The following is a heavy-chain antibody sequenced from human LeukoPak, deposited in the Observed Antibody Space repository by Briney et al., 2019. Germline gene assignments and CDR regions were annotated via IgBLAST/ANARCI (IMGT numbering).Heavy chain of an antibody. V-gene: IGHV4-39*01. CDR3: ARQISDYYYYYIDV. CDR2: IYYSGTT. Sequence: SETLSLTCTVSGGSISSSQYYWGWIRQTPGKGLEWIGTIYYSGTTYYNPSLESRATISEDTSKNQFSLTLRSVTAADTAVYYCARQISDYYYYYIDVWGKGTTVTVSS. CDR1: GGSISSSQYY. J-gene: IGHJ6*03. D-gene: IGHD3-10*01.